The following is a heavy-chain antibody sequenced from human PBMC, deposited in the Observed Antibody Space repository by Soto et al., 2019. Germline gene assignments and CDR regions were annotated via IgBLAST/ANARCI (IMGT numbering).Heavy chain of an antibody. V-gene: IGHV3-20*04. CDR2: LNWNGGTT. J-gene: IGHJ4*02. Sequence: PGGSLRLSCVASGFTFDDYGMGWVRQVPGKGLEWVSGLNWNGGTTHYADSVKGRFTISRDNARNSLYLQMNSLRAEDTALYYCAKSQSPMVRGVIEAFDYWGQGTLVTVSS. D-gene: IGHD3-10*01. CDR1: GFTFDDYG. CDR3: AKSQSPMVRGVIEAFDY.